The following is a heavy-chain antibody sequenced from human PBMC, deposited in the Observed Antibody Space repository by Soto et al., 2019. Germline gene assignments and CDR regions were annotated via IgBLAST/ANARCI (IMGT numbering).Heavy chain of an antibody. V-gene: IGHV4-30-4*01. CDR3: ARIYDSSGYYYYYFDY. Sequence: PSETLSLTCTVSGGSITSGDHYWTWIRQSPGKGLEWIGHIYYSGSTYYNPSLKSRLTISLDTSKNQFSLKLSSVTAADTAVYYCARIYDSSGYYYYYFDYWGQGTLVTVSS. CDR1: GGSITSGDHY. D-gene: IGHD3-22*01. J-gene: IGHJ4*02. CDR2: IYYSGST.